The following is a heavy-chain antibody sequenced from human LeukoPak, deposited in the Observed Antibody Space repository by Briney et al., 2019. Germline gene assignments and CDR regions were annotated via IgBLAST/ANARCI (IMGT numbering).Heavy chain of an antibody. CDR3: ARDQSYGGNDY. CDR2: IKQDGSEK. CDR1: GFTFSSYW. Sequence: GGSRRLSCAASGFTFSSYWMSWFRQAPGKGLEWVANIKQDGSEKYYVDSVKGRFTISRDNAKNSLYLQMNSLRAEDTAVYYCARDQSYGGNDYWGQGTLVTVSS. J-gene: IGHJ4*02. D-gene: IGHD4-23*01. V-gene: IGHV3-7*04.